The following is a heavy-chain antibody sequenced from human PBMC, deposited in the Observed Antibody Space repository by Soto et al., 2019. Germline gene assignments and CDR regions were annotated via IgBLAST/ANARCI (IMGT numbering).Heavy chain of an antibody. V-gene: IGHV1-69*06. CDR2: IIPIFGTA. D-gene: IGHD1-26*01. J-gene: IGHJ5*02. CDR1: GGTFSSYA. Sequence: GAPVEVSSKASGGTFSSYAISCVRQSPGQGLEWMGGIIPIFGTANYAQKIQGRLPITADKSTSTPYKELSSLRSEDTGVYYCGRDGLVERGYNWFEPWGEGVLVTV. CDR3: GRDGLVERGYNWFEP.